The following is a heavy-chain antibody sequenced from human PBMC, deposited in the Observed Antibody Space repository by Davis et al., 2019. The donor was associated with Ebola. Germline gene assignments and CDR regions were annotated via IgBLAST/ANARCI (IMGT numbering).Heavy chain of an antibody. CDR2: IRSKANSYAT. Sequence: GESLKISCAASGFTFSGSAMHWVRQASGKGLEWVGRIRSKANSYATAYAASVKGRFTISRDDSKNTAYLQMNSLKTEDTAVYYCTSAGIAAGDTDYWGQGTLVTVSS. CDR1: GFTFSGSA. V-gene: IGHV3-73*01. J-gene: IGHJ4*02. CDR3: TSAGIAAGDTDY. D-gene: IGHD6-13*01.